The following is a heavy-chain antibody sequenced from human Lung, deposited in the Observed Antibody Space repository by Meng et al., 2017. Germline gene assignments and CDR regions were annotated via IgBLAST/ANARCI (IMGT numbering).Heavy chain of an antibody. D-gene: IGHD3-10*01. J-gene: IGHJ4*02. Sequence: QVQLVQSGPEVKKPGASVKVSCTASDYTFTGYGVSWVRQAPGQGLEWMAWLGAHDGDTSHAPKFQGRVTVSADRPTATAYMELRSLRSDDTAVYYCARGTPGRSYSDYWGQGTLVTVSS. CDR3: ARGTPGRSYSDY. CDR2: LGAHDGDT. V-gene: IGHV1-18*01. CDR1: DYTFTGYG.